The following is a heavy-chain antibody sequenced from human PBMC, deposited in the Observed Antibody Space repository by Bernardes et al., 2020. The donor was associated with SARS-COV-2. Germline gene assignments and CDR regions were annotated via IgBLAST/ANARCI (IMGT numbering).Heavy chain of an antibody. D-gene: IGHD2-2*01. Sequence: SEPLSFTCTVFGGSIRSYYWSWIRTPPGKGLEWIEYIYYSGSTNYNPSLKSRVTISVDTSKNQFSLKLSSVTAADTAVYYCARAGYCSSTSCHRPDWFDPWGQGTLVTVSS. CDR3: ARAGYCSSTSCHRPDWFDP. CDR2: IYYSGST. V-gene: IGHV4-59*01. J-gene: IGHJ5*02. CDR1: GGSIRSYY.